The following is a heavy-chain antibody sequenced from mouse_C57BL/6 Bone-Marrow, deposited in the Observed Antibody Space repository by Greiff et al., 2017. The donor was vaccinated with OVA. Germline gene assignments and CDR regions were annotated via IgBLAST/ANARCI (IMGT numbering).Heavy chain of an antibody. CDR1: GFNIKDDY. D-gene: IGHD2-1*01. J-gene: IGHJ2*01. CDR2: IDPENGDT. CDR3: TFYCNYAFDY. V-gene: IGHV14-4*01. Sequence: VQLQQSGAELVRPGASVKLSCTASGFNIKDDYMHWVKQRPEQGLEWIGWIDPENGDTEYASKFQGKATITADTSSNTAYLQLSSLTSEDTAVYYCTFYCNYAFDYWGQGTTLTVSS.